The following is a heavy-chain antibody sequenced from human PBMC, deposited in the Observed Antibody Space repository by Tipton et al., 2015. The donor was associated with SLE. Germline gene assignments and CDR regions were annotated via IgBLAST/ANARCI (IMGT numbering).Heavy chain of an antibody. D-gene: IGHD2-2*01. J-gene: IGHJ3*01. V-gene: IGHV4-61*02. CDR1: GGSISSGSYY. CDR2: IHTTGST. CDR3: ARGDQLLTAFDV. Sequence: LRLSCTVSGGSISSGSYYWGWIRQPAGKGLEWIGRIHTTGSTNYNSSLKSRVTISIDTSKNQFSLQLNSVTAADTAVYYCARGDQLLTAFDVWGPGTMVTVSS.